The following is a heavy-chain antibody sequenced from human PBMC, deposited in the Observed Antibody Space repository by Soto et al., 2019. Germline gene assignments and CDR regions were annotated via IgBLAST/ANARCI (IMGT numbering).Heavy chain of an antibody. V-gene: IGHV4-4*02. Sequence: PSETLSLTCAVSGGSISSSNWWSWVRQPPGKGLEWIGEIYHSGSTNYNPSLKSRVTISVDKSKNQFSLKLSSVTAADTAVYYCARGYSRRPHYFDYWGQGTLVTVSS. CDR1: GGSISSSNW. CDR2: IYHSGST. CDR3: ARGYSRRPHYFDY. D-gene: IGHD2-21*01. J-gene: IGHJ4*02.